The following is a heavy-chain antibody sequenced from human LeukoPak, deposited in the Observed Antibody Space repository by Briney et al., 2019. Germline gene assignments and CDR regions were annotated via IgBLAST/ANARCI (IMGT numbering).Heavy chain of an antibody. D-gene: IGHD2-21*01. V-gene: IGHV1-46*01. CDR2: IYPSGGST. CDR3: ARDESTSILWW. CDR1: GYTFINYY. Sequence: GASVKVSCKASGYTFINYYMHWVRQAPGQGLEWMGIIYPSGGSTSYAQKFQGRVTMSRDTSTSTVYMELGSLRSEDTAVYYCARDESTSILWWWGQGTLVTVSS. J-gene: IGHJ1*01.